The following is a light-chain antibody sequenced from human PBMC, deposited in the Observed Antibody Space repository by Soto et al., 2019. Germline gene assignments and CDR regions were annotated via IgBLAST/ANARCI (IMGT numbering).Light chain of an antibody. CDR1: QSITNF. Sequence: DIQMTQSPSSLSASVGDRVTITCRASQSITNFLNWYQQKPGKAPKVLIHAASSLQSGVPARFSGSGSGTDFTLTISSLQPEDFATYYCQQSYSTPLTYGGGTKVDIK. CDR2: AAS. J-gene: IGKJ4*01. CDR3: QQSYSTPLT. V-gene: IGKV1-39*01.